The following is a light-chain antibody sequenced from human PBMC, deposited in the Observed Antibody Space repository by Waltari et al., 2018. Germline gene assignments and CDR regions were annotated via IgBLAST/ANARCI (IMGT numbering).Light chain of an antibody. J-gene: IGLJ2*01. CDR1: SSDVGGYNY. V-gene: IGLV2-8*01. Sequence: QSALTQPPSASGSPGQSVTISCTGTSSDVGGYNYVSWYQQHPGKAPKPMIYEVSKRPPGRPDRFAGATSGNTAYLTFSGLQAEDEADYYCSSYAGSNNWVFGGGTKLTVL. CDR2: EVS. CDR3: SSYAGSNNWV.